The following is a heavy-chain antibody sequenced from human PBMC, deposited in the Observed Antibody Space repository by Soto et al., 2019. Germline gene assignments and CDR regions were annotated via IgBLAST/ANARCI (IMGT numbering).Heavy chain of an antibody. Sequence: ELHMVESGGSVVQPGGSLTISCQASGFDFRDYTLHSVRHSPGKGLEWISLISWDGSTDHGESVQGRFTTARDDDKNSLYLLMSRLRPEDAGFYYWTKDAYRRGMNNWFDPWGRGVLGSVSS. D-gene: IGHD4-4*01. V-gene: IGHV3-43*01. CDR1: GFDFRDYT. CDR3: TKDAYRRGMNNWFDP. J-gene: IGHJ5*02. CDR2: ISWDGST.